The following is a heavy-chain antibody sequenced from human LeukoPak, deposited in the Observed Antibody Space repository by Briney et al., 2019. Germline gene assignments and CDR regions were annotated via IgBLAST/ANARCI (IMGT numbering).Heavy chain of an antibody. CDR1: GFTFSSYS. CDR2: ISSSSSTI. Sequence: PGGSLRLSCAASGFTFSSYSMNWVRQAPGKGLEWVSYISSSSSTIYYADSVKGRFTISRDNAKNSLYLQMNSLRAEDTAVYYCASCSGSYYGAFDIWGQGTMVTVSS. CDR3: ASCSGSYYGAFDI. J-gene: IGHJ3*02. D-gene: IGHD1-26*01. V-gene: IGHV3-48*01.